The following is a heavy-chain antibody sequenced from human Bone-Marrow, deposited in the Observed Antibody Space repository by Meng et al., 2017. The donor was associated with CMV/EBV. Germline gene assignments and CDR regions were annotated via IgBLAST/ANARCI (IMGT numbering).Heavy chain of an antibody. V-gene: IGHV1-18*01. CDR3: ASWGLRYDILTGYYKGYPTNGMDV. CDR2: ISAYNGNT. Sequence: ASVKVSCKASGYTFTSYGISWVRQAPGQGLEWMGWISAYNGNTNYAQKLQGRVTMTTDTSTSTAYMELRSLRSDDTAVYYCASWGLRYDILTGYYKGYPTNGMDVWGQGTTVTVFS. J-gene: IGHJ6*02. D-gene: IGHD3-9*01. CDR1: GYTFTSYG.